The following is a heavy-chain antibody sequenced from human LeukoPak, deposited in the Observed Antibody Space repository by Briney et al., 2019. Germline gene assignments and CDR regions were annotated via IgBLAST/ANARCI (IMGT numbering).Heavy chain of an antibody. J-gene: IGHJ4*02. CDR1: GFTVSSNY. D-gene: IGHD1-26*01. Sequence: GGSLRLSCAASGFTVSSNYMSWVRQAPGKGLEWVAVISYDGSNKYYADSVKGRFTISRDNSKNTLYLQMNSLRAEDTAVYYCARDSAPSGSYFDYWGQGTLVTVSS. CDR3: ARDSAPSGSYFDY. V-gene: IGHV3-30*03. CDR2: ISYDGSNK.